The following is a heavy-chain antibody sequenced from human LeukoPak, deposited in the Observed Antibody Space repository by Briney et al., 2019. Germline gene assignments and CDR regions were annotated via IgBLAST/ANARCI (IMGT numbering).Heavy chain of an antibody. V-gene: IGHV4-39*01. CDR1: GGSISSSSYY. D-gene: IGHD6-13*01. Sequence: SVTLSLTCTVSGGSISSSSYYWGWICQPPGKGLEWIGSIYYSGSTYYHPSLKSRVTISVDTSKNQFSLKLSSVTAADTAVYYCARLRIAAAGTGRFDPWGQGTLVTVSS. CDR2: IYYSGST. J-gene: IGHJ5*02. CDR3: ARLRIAAAGTGRFDP.